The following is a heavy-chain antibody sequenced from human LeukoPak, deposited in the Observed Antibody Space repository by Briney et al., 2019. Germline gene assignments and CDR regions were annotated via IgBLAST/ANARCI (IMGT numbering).Heavy chain of an antibody. CDR3: ARMSSKVRGWKGWFDY. CDR1: GVSISSYY. D-gene: IGHD3-10*01. J-gene: IGHJ4*02. Sequence: PSETLSLTCTVSGVSISSYYWSWIRQPRGKGLEWIGYFYYSGSNNFNPSLKSRVTISVDTSRNQLSLKLSSVTAADTAVYYCARMSSKVRGWKGWFDYWGQGALVTVSS. V-gene: IGHV4-59*12. CDR2: FYYSGSN.